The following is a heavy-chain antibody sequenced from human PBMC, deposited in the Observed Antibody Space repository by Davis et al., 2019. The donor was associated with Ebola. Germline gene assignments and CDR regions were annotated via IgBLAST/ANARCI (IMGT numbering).Heavy chain of an antibody. CDR3: ARDFDGGNYYFDY. D-gene: IGHD3-9*01. Sequence: SVKVSCKTSGGSFSSHPISWVRQAPRQGLGWMGGIIPIFDTPHYAQKFQGRITITADASTSTAYTELSSLRSEDTATYFCARDFDGGNYYFDYWGPGTPVTVSS. CDR1: GGSFSSHP. J-gene: IGHJ4*02. V-gene: IGHV1-69*13. CDR2: IIPIFDTP.